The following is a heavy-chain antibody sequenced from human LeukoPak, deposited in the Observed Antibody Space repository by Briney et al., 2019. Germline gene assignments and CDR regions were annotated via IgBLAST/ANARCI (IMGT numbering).Heavy chain of an antibody. J-gene: IGHJ5*02. CDR3: ARDRKENWFDP. V-gene: IGHV3-30*04. CDR2: ISYDGSNK. Sequence: GGSLRLSCAASGFTFSSYAMHWVRQAPGKGLGWVAVISYDGSNKYYADSVKGRFTISRDNSKNTLYLQMNSLRAEDTAVYYCARDRKENWFDPWGQGTLVTVSS. CDR1: GFTFSSYA.